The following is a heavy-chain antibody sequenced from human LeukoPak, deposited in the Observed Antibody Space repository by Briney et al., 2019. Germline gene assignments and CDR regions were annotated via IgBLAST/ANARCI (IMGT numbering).Heavy chain of an antibody. D-gene: IGHD7-27*01. CDR3: GRGSRTGDLTDY. CDR1: GGTLSSYT. V-gene: IGHV1-69*02. J-gene: IGHJ4*02. CDR2: IIPILAIV. Sequence: GASVKVSCKASGGTLSSYTVNWVRQAPGQGLEWLGRIIPILAIVDYAQKFQGRVTISADKSTSTVYMELSSLSSEDTAVYYCGRGSRTGDLTDYWGQGTLVTVSS.